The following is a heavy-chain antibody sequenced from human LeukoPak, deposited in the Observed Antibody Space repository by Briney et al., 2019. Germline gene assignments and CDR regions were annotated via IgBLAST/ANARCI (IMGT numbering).Heavy chain of an antibody. D-gene: IGHD5-24*01. CDR2: ISSSGSSK. CDR1: GFTFNSYE. Sequence: PGGSLRLSCAASGFTFNSYEMNWVRQAPGKGLEWISYISSSGSSKYYADSVRGRSTISRDNAKNSLFLEMNSLRAEDTAVYHCARESREMATLIDYWGQGTLVTVSS. J-gene: IGHJ4*02. V-gene: IGHV3-48*03. CDR3: ARESREMATLIDY.